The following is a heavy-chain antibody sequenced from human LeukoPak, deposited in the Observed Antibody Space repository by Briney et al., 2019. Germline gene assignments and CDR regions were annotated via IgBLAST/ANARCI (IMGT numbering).Heavy chain of an antibody. Sequence: PGGSLRLSCAASGFTFDDYAMHWVRQAPGKGLEWVSGISWNSGSIGYADPVKGRFTISRDNAKNTLYLQMNSLRAEDTAVYYCASAWIQLWTRDYWGQGTLVTVSS. V-gene: IGHV3-9*01. CDR3: ASAWIQLWTRDY. D-gene: IGHD5-18*01. CDR1: GFTFDDYA. J-gene: IGHJ4*02. CDR2: ISWNSGSI.